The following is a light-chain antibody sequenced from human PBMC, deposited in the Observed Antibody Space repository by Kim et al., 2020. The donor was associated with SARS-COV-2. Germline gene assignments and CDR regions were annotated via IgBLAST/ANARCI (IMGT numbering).Light chain of an antibody. J-gene: IGLJ3*02. CDR3: NSRDSSGNHLGV. V-gene: IGLV3-19*01. Sequence: LGQTVWITCQGCSLRSYYASWYQQKPGQAPVLVIYGKNNRPSVIPDRFSGSSSGNTASLTITGAQAEDEADYYCNSRDSSGNHLGVFGGGTQLTVL. CDR1: SLRSYY. CDR2: GKN.